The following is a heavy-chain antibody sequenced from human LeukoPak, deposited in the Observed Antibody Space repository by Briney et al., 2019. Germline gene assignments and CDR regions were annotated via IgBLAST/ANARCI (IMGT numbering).Heavy chain of an antibody. CDR3: ARLNYYDSSGYYYVGPYYYYYMDV. CDR2: IYYSEST. D-gene: IGHD3-22*01. V-gene: IGHV4-39*01. Sequence: SETLSLTCTVSGGSISSSSYYWGWIRQPPWKGLEWIGSIYYSESTYYNPSLKSRFTISVDTSKNQFSLKLSSVTAADTAVYYCARLNYYDSSGYYYVGPYYYYYMDVWGKGTTVTVSS. CDR1: GGSISSSSYY. J-gene: IGHJ6*03.